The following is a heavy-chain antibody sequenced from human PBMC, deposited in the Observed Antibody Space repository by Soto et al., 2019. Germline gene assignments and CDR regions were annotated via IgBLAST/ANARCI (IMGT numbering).Heavy chain of an antibody. V-gene: IGHV3-74*01. Sequence: GGSLRLSCAASGFTFSSDWMHWGRQAPGKGLVWVSRINSNGGSTSYADSVKGRFTISRDNAKNTLYLQMNSLRAEDTAVYYCVRDYYDSSSYLNWFAPWGQGPLVTVSS. J-gene: IGHJ5*02. CDR3: VRDYYDSSSYLNWFAP. CDR2: INSNGGST. D-gene: IGHD3-22*01. CDR1: GFTFSSDW.